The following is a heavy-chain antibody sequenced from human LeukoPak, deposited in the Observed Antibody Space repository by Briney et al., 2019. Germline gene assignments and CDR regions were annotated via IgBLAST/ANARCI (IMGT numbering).Heavy chain of an antibody. CDR1: GGSISSYY. Sequence: PSETLSLTCTVSGGSISSYYWSWIRQPPGKGLEWIGYIYTSGSTNYNPSLKSQVTISVDTSKNQFSLKLSSVTAADTAVYYCARSRDGYNYVMDYWGQGTLVTVSS. V-gene: IGHV4-4*09. CDR3: ARSRDGYNYVMDY. D-gene: IGHD5-24*01. CDR2: IYTSGST. J-gene: IGHJ4*02.